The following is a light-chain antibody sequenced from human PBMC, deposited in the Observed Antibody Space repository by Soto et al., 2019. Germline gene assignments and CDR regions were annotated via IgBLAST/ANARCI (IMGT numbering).Light chain of an antibody. J-gene: IGKJ1*01. Sequence: DIPMTQSPSTLSGSVGDRVTTTCRASQTISSWLAWYQQKPGKAPKLLIYKASTLKSGVPSRFSGSGSGTEFTLTISSLQPDDFATYYCQHYNSYSEAFGQGTKVDI. CDR1: QTISSW. CDR2: KAS. V-gene: IGKV1-5*03. CDR3: QHYNSYSEA.